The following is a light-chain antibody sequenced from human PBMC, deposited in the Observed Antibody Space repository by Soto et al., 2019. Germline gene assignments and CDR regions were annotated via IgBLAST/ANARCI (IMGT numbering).Light chain of an antibody. J-gene: IGKJ1*01. CDR2: GSS. CDR3: LQAYSVLGT. V-gene: IGKV1-39*01. Sequence: DIQLTQSPTSLSASVGDRVIITCRASQNIARYLSWFQQKPGKSPNLLIYGSSTLQSGVPSRVIGSGSGTEFTLTISSLQPEDFATYYYLQAYSVLGTFCQGTKVESK. CDR1: QNIARY.